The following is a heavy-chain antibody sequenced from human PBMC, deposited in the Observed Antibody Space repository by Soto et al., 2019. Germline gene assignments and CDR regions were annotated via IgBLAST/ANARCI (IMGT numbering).Heavy chain of an antibody. V-gene: IGHV3-23*01. CDR2: IRSSGNRT. J-gene: IGHJ3*02. D-gene: IGHD3-3*01. CDR1: GFTFSSYA. Sequence: EVQLLESGGGLVQPGGSLRLSCAASGFTFSSYAMNWVRQAPGKGLEWVSGIRSSGNRTDYADSAKGRFAISRDNSKNTVYLQMNSLRAEDTAIYYCARFGSGSDAFDIWGQGTMVTVSS. CDR3: ARFGSGSDAFDI.